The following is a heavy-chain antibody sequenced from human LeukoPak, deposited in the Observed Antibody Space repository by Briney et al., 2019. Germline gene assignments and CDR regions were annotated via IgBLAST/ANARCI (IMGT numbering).Heavy chain of an antibody. V-gene: IGHV4-4*07. J-gene: IGHJ5*02. Sequence: SETLSLTCTVSGGSISSYYWSWIRQPAGKGLEWVGRIYNSESTNYNPSLKSRVTMSVDTSKNQFSLKLSSVTAADTAVYYCARDRVSSSWYHPFDPWGQGTLVTVSS. CDR2: IYNSEST. D-gene: IGHD6-13*01. CDR3: ARDRVSSSWYHPFDP. CDR1: GGSISSYY.